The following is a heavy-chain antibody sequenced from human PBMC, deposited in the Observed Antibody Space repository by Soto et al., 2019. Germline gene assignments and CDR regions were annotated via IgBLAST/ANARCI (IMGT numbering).Heavy chain of an antibody. J-gene: IGHJ4*02. CDR2: IYYSGST. Sequence: QVQLQESGPGLVKPSETLSLTCTVSGGSISSYYWCWLRQHPGKGLEWIGYIYYSGSTNYNPSLMRRVTISVDTYKNQFSLKLSSVTAADTAVYYCARYTGYSSSWNYWGQGTLVTVSS. CDR3: ARYTGYSSSWNY. CDR1: GGSISSYY. V-gene: IGHV4-59*01. D-gene: IGHD6-13*01.